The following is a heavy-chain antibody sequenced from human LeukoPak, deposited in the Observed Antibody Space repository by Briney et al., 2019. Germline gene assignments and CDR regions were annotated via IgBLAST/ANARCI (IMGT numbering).Heavy chain of an antibody. CDR1: GGSISSGGYS. CDR2: VYHSGST. J-gene: IGHJ4*02. D-gene: IGHD5-12*01. V-gene: IGHV4-30-2*01. Sequence: PSETLSLTCAVSGGSISSGGYSWSWIRQPPGRGLEWIGYVYHSGSTYYNPSLKSRVTISVDRSKDQFSLKLSSVNAADTAVYYCARVGYGVDYWGQGTLVTVSS. CDR3: ARVGYGVDY.